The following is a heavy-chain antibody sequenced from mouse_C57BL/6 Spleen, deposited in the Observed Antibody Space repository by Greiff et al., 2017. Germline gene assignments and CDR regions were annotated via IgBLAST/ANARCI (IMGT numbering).Heavy chain of an antibody. CDR3: ARSIDYDRGFDF. J-gene: IGHJ2*01. D-gene: IGHD2-4*01. CDR2: IDPSDSYT. Sequence: QQSGAELVRPGTSVKLSCKASGYTFTSYWMHWVKQRPGQGLEWIGVIDPSDSYTNYNQKFKGKATLTVDTSSSTAYMQLSSLTSEDSAVYYCARSIDYDRGFDFWGQGTTLTVSS. V-gene: IGHV1-59*01. CDR1: GYTFTSYW.